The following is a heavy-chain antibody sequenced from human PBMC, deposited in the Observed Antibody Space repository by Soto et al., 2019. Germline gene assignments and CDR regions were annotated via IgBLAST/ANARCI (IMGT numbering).Heavy chain of an antibody. D-gene: IGHD6-19*01. CDR2: IIPIFGTA. J-gene: IGHJ6*02. Sequence: QVQLVQSGAEVKKPGSSVKVSCKASGGTFSSYAISWVRQAPGQGLEWMGGIIPIFGTANYAQKFQGRVTITADESTSTAYMELSSLRSEDTAVYYCARDAQWLVQNYYYGMDVWGQGTTVTVSS. CDR1: GGTFSSYA. CDR3: ARDAQWLVQNYYYGMDV. V-gene: IGHV1-69*12.